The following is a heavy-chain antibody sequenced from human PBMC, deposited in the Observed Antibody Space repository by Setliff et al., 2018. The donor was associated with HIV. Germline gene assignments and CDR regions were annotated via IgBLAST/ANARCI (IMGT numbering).Heavy chain of an antibody. D-gene: IGHD3-16*02. CDR1: GYSFTSYW. Sequence: GESLKISCKGSGYSFTSYWIGWVRQMPGKGLEWMGIIYPGDSDTGYSPSFQGQVTISADKSISTAYLQWSSLKASDTAMYYCARLRIMITFGGVIDPYFDYWGQ. CDR2: IYPGDSDT. V-gene: IGHV5-51*01. CDR3: ARLRIMITFGGVIDPYFDY. J-gene: IGHJ4*02.